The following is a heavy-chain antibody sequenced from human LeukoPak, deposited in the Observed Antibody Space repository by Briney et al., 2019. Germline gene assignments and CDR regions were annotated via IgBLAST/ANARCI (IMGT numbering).Heavy chain of an antibody. Sequence: SETLSLTCAVYGGSFSSYYWGWIRQPPGKGLEWIGSIYYSGSTYYNPSLKSRVTISVDTSKNQFSLKLSSVTAADTAVYYCARDGTVAPLDYWGQGTLVTVSS. J-gene: IGHJ4*02. D-gene: IGHD1-1*01. V-gene: IGHV4-39*07. CDR3: ARDGTVAPLDY. CDR1: GGSFSSYY. CDR2: IYYSGST.